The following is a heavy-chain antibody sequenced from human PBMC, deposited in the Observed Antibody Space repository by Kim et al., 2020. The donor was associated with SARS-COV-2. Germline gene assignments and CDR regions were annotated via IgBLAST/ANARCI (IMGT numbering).Heavy chain of an antibody. CDR1: GGSISSGGYY. CDR3: ARRYYGGYPLGAFDI. CDR2: ISYSGNT. D-gene: IGHD4-17*01. Sequence: SETLSLTCTVSGGSISSGGYYWSWIRQHPGKGLEWIGYISYSGNTYYNPSLKSRLTISVDTSKNQFSLKLSSVTAADTAVYYCARRYYGGYPLGAFDIWGQGTMVTVSS. V-gene: IGHV4-31*03. J-gene: IGHJ3*02.